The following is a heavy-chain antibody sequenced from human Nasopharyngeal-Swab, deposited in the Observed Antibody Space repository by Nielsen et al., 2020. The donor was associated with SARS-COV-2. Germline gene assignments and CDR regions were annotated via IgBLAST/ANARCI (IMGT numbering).Heavy chain of an antibody. V-gene: IGHV3-30-3*01. CDR2: ISYDGNTK. D-gene: IGHD1-1*01. J-gene: IGHJ6*02. CDR3: ARDPLTRTTYGDKSYYYAMDV. CDR1: GFAFNTYG. Sequence: GESLKISCAASGFAFNTYGMHWVRQAPGKGLDWVSVISYDGNTKYHADSAKGRFTISRHDSDNTLYLQMNSLGPEDTAVYYCARDPLTRTTYGDKSYYYAMDVWGQGTTVTVSS.